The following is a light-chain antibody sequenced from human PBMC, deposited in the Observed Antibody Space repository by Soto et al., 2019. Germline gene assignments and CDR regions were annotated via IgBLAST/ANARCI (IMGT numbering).Light chain of an antibody. Sequence: QSALTPPGSGSGYPGQSITISCTGTSGDIGSYNRVSWYQQHPGKAPKRIIYEVTDRPSGVSSRSSGSKSGNTASLTISGLQAEDEAEYYCSSYTNVNTRACVFGTETKVTVL. CDR1: SGDIGSYNR. V-gene: IGLV2-14*01. J-gene: IGLJ1*01. CDR3: SSYTNVNTRACV. CDR2: EVT.